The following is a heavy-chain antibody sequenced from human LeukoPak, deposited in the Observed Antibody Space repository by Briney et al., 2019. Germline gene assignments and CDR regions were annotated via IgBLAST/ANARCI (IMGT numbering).Heavy chain of an antibody. Sequence: PGGSLRLSCVVSGLTFSKAWMSWVRQAPGKGLERVGRIKSKTDGGTTDYAAPVKGRFTISRDDSKNTLYLQMGSLKTEDTAVYYCTTTYYYGSGSYYMRSSDDWGQGTLVTVSS. CDR3: TTTYYYGSGSYYMRSSDD. V-gene: IGHV3-15*01. CDR2: IKSKTDGGTT. CDR1: GLTFSKAW. D-gene: IGHD3-10*01. J-gene: IGHJ4*02.